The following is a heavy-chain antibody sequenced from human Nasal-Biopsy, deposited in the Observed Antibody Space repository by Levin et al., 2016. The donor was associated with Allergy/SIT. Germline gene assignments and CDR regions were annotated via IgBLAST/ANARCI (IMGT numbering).Heavy chain of an antibody. CDR2: DYYNGSP. CDR1: GGSISGSSYY. D-gene: IGHD2/OR15-2a*01. Sequence: GSLRLSCTVSGGSISGSSYYWGWIRQPPGKGLEWIGSDYYNGSPYYNPSLKSRVTTSVDTTKNQFSLNLKSVTAADTAVYFCARHLFSIYFFDIWGRGTRVTVSS. CDR3: ARHLFSIYFFDI. J-gene: IGHJ2*01. V-gene: IGHV4-39*01.